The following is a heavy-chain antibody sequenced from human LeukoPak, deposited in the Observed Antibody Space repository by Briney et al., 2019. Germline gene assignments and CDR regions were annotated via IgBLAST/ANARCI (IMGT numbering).Heavy chain of an antibody. D-gene: IGHD3-22*01. Sequence: GGSLRLSCAASGFTFSSYAMSWVRQAPGKGLEWGATSGGSIVSTYYADSVKGRFTISRDHSKHTLYLQMKSLTVEDTAVYYCATSPYYYDGSGSHFDSWGQGTLVTVSS. V-gene: IGHV3-23*01. CDR2: SGGSIVST. J-gene: IGHJ4*02. CDR1: GFTFSSYA. CDR3: ATSPYYYDGSGSHFDS.